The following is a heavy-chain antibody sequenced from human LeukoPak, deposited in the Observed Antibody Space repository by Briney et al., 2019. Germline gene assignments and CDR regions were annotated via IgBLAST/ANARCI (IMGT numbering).Heavy chain of an antibody. J-gene: IGHJ4*02. V-gene: IGHV3-30*18. CDR2: ISSDGSEE. CDR3: AKDKGREGDY. CDR1: GFTFSNYG. Sequence: GGSLRLSCAASGFTFSNYGMHWVRQAQGKGLEWVAVISSDGSEEYYADSVKGRFTISRDNSKNTLYLQMNSLRVEETAVYYCAKDKGREGDYWGQGNLVTVSS. D-gene: IGHD1-26*01.